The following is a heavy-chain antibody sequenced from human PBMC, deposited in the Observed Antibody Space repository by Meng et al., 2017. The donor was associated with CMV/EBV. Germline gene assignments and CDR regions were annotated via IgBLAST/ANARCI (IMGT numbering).Heavy chain of an antibody. D-gene: IGHD5-12*01. Sequence: GGSLRLSCSASGFSFSTSWMSWVRQAPGKGLEWVANIKPDGSEKYYLDSVKGRFTISRDTAKSSLFLEMNSLRAEDTAMYYCARTQHLRFDCFNIWGQGTMVTV. CDR3: ARTQHLRFDCFNI. V-gene: IGHV3-7*01. CDR2: IKPDGSEK. J-gene: IGHJ3*01. CDR1: GFSFSTSW.